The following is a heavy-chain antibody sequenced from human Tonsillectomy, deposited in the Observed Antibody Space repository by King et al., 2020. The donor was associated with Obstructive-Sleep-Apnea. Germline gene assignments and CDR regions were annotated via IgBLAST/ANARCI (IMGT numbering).Heavy chain of an antibody. Sequence: QLVQSGAEVKKPGESLRMSCKASGYTFTKFWIGWVRQMPGKGLEWMGIVYPGDSDTRYSPSFQGQVTISADRSSNTAYLQWTSLKASDTAMYYCASPQLGYWGQGTLVTVSS. D-gene: IGHD6-13*01. CDR3: ASPQLGY. CDR2: VYPGDSDT. V-gene: IGHV5-51*01. J-gene: IGHJ4*02. CDR1: GYTFTKFW.